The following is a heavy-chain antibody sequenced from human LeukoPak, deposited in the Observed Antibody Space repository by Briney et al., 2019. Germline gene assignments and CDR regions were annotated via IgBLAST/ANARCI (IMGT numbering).Heavy chain of an antibody. D-gene: IGHD2-2*01. Sequence: ASVKVSCKTSGYTFSSHGITWVRQAPGQGLEWMGWISASSGKTNIAQNLQGRVTMTTGTSTSTAYMDLRSLRSDDTAVYYCARAYCGSTSCYFDIWGQGTMVTVSS. CDR2: ISASSGKT. V-gene: IGHV1-18*01. CDR1: GYTFSSHG. CDR3: ARAYCGSTSCYFDI. J-gene: IGHJ3*02.